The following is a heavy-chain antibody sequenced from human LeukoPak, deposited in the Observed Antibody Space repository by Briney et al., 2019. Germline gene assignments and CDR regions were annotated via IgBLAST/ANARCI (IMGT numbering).Heavy chain of an antibody. CDR1: GGSFSGYY. CDR2: INHSGST. J-gene: IGHJ6*04. D-gene: IGHD3-10*01. CDR3: ARSAQVRYGMDV. Sequence: SETLPLTCAVYGGSFSGYYWSWVRQPPGKGLEWIGEINHSGSTNHNPSLKSRVTISVDTSKNQFSLKLSSVTAADTAVYYCARSAQVRYGMDVWGKGTTVTVSS. V-gene: IGHV4-34*01.